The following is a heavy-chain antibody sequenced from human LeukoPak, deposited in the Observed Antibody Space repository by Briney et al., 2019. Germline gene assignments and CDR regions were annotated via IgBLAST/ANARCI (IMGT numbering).Heavy chain of an antibody. CDR3: ARGFTMIVVVPKRGAFDI. CDR1: GVTVSSNY. V-gene: IGHV3-66*02. CDR2: VYSGGST. D-gene: IGHD3-22*01. Sequence: PGGSLRLSCAASGVTVSSNYMSWVRHAPGKGLGLVSVVYSGGSTCYADYVNGRFTISRDNSKNTLYLQMNSLRAEDTAVYYCARGFTMIVVVPKRGAFDIWGQGTMVTVSS. J-gene: IGHJ3*02.